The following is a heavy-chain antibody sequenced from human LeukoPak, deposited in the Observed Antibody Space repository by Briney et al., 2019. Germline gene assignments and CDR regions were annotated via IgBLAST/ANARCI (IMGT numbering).Heavy chain of an antibody. CDR2: ISYSGTT. CDR1: GGSISSSSYL. D-gene: IGHD1-26*01. J-gene: IGHJ6*03. V-gene: IGHV4-39*01. CDR3: ARLLYYYYMDV. Sequence: SETLSLTCTVSGGSISSSSYLWGWIRQPPGKGLEWIGSISYSGTTYYNPSLKSRVTISVDTSNNQFSLNLSSVTAADTAIYYCARLLYYYYMDVWGKGTTVTISS.